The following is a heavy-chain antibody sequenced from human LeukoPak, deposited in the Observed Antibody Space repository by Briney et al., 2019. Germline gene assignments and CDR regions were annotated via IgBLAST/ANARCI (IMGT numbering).Heavy chain of an antibody. CDR1: GGSINSLY. CDR2: IYPTGAR. CDR3: ARGPGYTTKWSLDY. J-gene: IGHJ4*02. Sequence: SETLSLTCTVSGGSINSLYWTWIRQPAGGGLEWIGRIYPTGARDYNPPLKSRVTMSVDTSKNYLSLNLSSVAAADTAVYYCARGPGYTTKWSLDYWGQGTLVAVSS. V-gene: IGHV4-4*07. D-gene: IGHD1-1*01.